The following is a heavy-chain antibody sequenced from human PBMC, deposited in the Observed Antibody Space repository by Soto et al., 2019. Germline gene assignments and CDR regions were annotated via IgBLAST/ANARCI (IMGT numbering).Heavy chain of an antibody. Sequence: GGSLRLSCAASGFTFSSYSMNWVRQAPGKGLEWVSSISSSSSYIYSADSVKGRFTISRDNAKNSLYLQMNSLRAEDTAIYYCARRDPGAYFQHWGQGTLVTVSS. CDR1: GFTFSSYS. CDR3: ARRDPGAYFQH. D-gene: IGHD1-26*01. J-gene: IGHJ1*01. CDR2: ISSSSSYI. V-gene: IGHV3-21*01.